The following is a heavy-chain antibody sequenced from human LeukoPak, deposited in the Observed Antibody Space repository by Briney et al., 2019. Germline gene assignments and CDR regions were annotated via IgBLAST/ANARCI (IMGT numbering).Heavy chain of an antibody. Sequence: PGGSLRLSCVASGFSLSDHYMDWVRQAPGKGLEWVGRSTNKFNSYTTQYAASVKGRFSISRDDSKNSLYLQMNSLKSEDTAVYYCSRGGRRDGGYYAGFFGYWGQGTLVTVSS. D-gene: IGHD3-22*01. CDR3: SRGGRRDGGYYAGFFGY. V-gene: IGHV3-72*01. J-gene: IGHJ4*02. CDR2: STNKFNSYTT. CDR1: GFSLSDHY.